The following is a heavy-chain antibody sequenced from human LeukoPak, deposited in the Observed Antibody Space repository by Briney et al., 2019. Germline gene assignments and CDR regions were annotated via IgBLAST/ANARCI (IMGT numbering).Heavy chain of an antibody. V-gene: IGHV3-21*01. J-gene: IGHJ4*02. CDR2: ISSSSSYI. CDR1: GFTFSSYS. Sequence: PGGSLRLSCAASGFTFSSYSMNWVRQAPGKGLEWVSSISSSSSYIYYADSVKGRFTISRDNAKNSLYLQMNSLRAEDTAVYYCARLTPLGYGDYPVGDYWGQGTLVTVSS. CDR3: ARLTPLGYGDYPVGDY. D-gene: IGHD4-17*01.